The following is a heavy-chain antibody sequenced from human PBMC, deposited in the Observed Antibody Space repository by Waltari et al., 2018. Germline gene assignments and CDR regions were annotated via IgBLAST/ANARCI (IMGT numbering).Heavy chain of an antibody. CDR2: INPNSGGT. D-gene: IGHD2-2*01. V-gene: IGHV1-2*02. Sequence: QVQLVQSGAEVKKPGASVKVSCKASGYTFTGYYMHWVRQAPGQGLEWMGWINPNSGGTNYAQKFQGRVTMTRDTSIRTAYMELSRLRSDDTAVYYCARDFKLAYCSSTSCRRGGYYYYMDVWGKGTTVTVSS. CDR3: ARDFKLAYCSSTSCRRGGYYYYMDV. CDR1: GYTFTGYY. J-gene: IGHJ6*03.